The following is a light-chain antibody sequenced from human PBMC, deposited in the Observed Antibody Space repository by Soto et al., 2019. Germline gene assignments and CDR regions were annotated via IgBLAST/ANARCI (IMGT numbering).Light chain of an antibody. CDR2: GNS. CDR1: SSNIGAGYD. V-gene: IGLV1-40*01. Sequence: HSVLTQPPSVSGAPGQRVTISCTGSSSNIGAGYDVHWYQQLPRTAPKLLIYGNSNRPSGVPDRFSGSKSGTSASLAITGLQAEDEADYYCQSYDSSLSVYVFGTGTKLTVL. CDR3: QSYDSSLSVYV. J-gene: IGLJ1*01.